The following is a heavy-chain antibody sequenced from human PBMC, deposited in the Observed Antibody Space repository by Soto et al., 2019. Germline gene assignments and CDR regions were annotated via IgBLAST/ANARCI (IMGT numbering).Heavy chain of an antibody. CDR1: GYTFTSYA. CDR2: INAGNGNT. D-gene: IGHD6-19*01. CDR3: ARVPRWSSGSYRYFDY. J-gene: IGHJ4*02. V-gene: IGHV1-3*01. Sequence: ASVKVSCKASGYTFTSYAMHWVRQAPGQRLEWMGWINAGNGNTKYSQKFQGRVTITRDTSASTAYMELSSLRSEDTAVYYCARVPRWSSGSYRYFDYWGQGTLVTVSS.